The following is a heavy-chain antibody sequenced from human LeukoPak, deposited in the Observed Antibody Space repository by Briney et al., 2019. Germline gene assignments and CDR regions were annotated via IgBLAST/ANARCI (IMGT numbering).Heavy chain of an antibody. CDR2: ISYDGGNK. D-gene: IGHD3-10*01. V-gene: IGHV3-30-3*01. J-gene: IGHJ6*02. CDR3: ARDRVTMVRGVDYYYYGMDV. CDR1: GFTFSSYA. Sequence: GGSLRLSCAASGFTFSSYALHWVRQAPGKGLEWVAFISYDGGNKYYADSVKGRFTISRDSSKNTVLLQMNSLRAEDTAVYYCARDRVTMVRGVDYYYYGMDVWGQGTTVTVSS.